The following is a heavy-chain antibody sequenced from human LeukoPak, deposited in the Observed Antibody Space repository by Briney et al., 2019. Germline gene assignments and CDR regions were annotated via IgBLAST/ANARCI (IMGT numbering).Heavy chain of an antibody. Sequence: GGSLRLSCAASGFTFSSYEMNWVRQAPGKGLEWVSFISISGTTIYYADSVKGGFTISRDNAKNSLYLQVNSLRAEDTAVYYCAGAMTRDYGMDVWGQGTTVTVSS. D-gene: IGHD4/OR15-4a*01. V-gene: IGHV3-48*03. CDR2: ISISGTTI. CDR3: AGAMTRDYGMDV. CDR1: GFTFSSYE. J-gene: IGHJ6*02.